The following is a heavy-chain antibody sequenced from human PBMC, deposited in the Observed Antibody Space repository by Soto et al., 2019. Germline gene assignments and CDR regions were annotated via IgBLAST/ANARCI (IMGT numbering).Heavy chain of an antibody. CDR3: ADYYDSSGYFDY. CDR2: IYYSGST. J-gene: IGHJ4*02. Sequence: SETLSLTCTVSGGSISSGDYYWSWIRQPPGKGLEWIGYIYYSGSTYYNPSLKSRVTISVDTSKNQFPLKLSSVTAADTAVYYCADYYDSSGYFDYWGQGTLVTVSS. V-gene: IGHV4-30-4*01. D-gene: IGHD3-22*01. CDR1: GGSISSGDYY.